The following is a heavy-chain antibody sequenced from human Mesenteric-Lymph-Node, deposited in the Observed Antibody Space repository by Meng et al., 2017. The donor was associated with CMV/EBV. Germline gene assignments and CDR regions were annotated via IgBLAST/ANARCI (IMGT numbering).Heavy chain of an antibody. J-gene: IGHJ4*02. CDR1: GFTFRSFG. Sequence: GESLKISCAASGFTFRSFGMHWVRQAPGKGLEWVAVISYDGSNKYYADSVKGRFTISRDNSKNTLYLQMNSLGAEDTAVYYCARDRQWLVGGGIFDYGGREPWSPSPQ. CDR3: ARDRQWLVGGGIFDY. D-gene: IGHD6-19*01. CDR2: ISYDGSNK. V-gene: IGHV3-30*19.